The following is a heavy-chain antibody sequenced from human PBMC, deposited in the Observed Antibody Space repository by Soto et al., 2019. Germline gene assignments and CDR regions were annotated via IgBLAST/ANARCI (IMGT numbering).Heavy chain of an antibody. J-gene: IGHJ4*02. CDR3: ARGTRKGYYGSGSYPQLPDY. CDR2: IYYSGST. D-gene: IGHD3-10*01. CDR1: GGSISSGGYY. Sequence: SETLSLTCTVSGGSISSGGYYWSWIRQHPGKGLEWIGYIYYSGSTYYNPSLKSRVTISVDTSKNQFSLKRSSVTAADTAVYYCARGTRKGYYGSGSYPQLPDYWGQGTLVTVSS. V-gene: IGHV4-31*03.